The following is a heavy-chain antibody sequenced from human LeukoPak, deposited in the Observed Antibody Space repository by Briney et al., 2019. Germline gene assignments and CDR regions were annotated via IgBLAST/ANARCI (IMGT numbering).Heavy chain of an antibody. CDR1: GFTFSSYA. V-gene: IGHV3-23*01. CDR3: ARTAGVFDY. D-gene: IGHD7-27*01. CDR2: ITGSGGST. J-gene: IGHJ4*02. Sequence: GGSLRLSCAASGFTFSSYAMTWVRQAPGKGLEWVSAITGSGGSTYYADSVKGRFTISRDNAKNSLYLQMNSLRAEDTAVYYCARTAGVFDYWGQGTLVTVSS.